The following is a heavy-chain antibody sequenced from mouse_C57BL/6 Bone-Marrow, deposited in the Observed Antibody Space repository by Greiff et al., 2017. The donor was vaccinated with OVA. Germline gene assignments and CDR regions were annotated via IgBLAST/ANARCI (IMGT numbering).Heavy chain of an antibody. J-gene: IGHJ2*01. V-gene: IGHV1-75*01. CDR3: ARDPITTVVAKGFDY. CDR2: IFPGSGST. Sequence: QVQLKESGPELVKPGASVKISCKASGYTFTDYYINWVKQRPGQGLEWIGWIFPGSGSTYYNEKFKGKATLTVDKSSSTAYMLLSSLTSEDSAVYFCARDPITTVVAKGFDYWGQGTTLTVSS. D-gene: IGHD1-1*01. CDR1: GYTFTDYY.